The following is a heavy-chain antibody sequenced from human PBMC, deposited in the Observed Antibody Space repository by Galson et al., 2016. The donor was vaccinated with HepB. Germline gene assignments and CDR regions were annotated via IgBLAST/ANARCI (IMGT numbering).Heavy chain of an antibody. CDR1: GDSITSYY. CDR2: IYYSGNS. J-gene: IGHJ4*02. V-gene: IGHV4-59*01. CDR3: AGAQLSLAMALDC. D-gene: IGHD5-24*01. Sequence: SETLSLTCTVSGDSITSYYWSWIRQPPGKGLEWIGHIYYSGNSNYNPSLKSRVTISVDTSRNQFSLKLNSVTAADTGVYYCAGAQLSLAMALDCWGQGTLVTVSS.